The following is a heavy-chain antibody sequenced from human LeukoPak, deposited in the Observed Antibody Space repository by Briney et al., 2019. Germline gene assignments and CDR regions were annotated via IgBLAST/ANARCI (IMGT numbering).Heavy chain of an antibody. Sequence: SETLSLTCTVSGGSISGHYWSWIRQPPGKGLQWIGYIYYTGRTNYNPSLKSRVTISVDTSKNQFSLKLSSMTAADTAVYYRATYTNCSSNSCFTNWFDPWGQGTLITVSS. CDR3: ATYTNCSSNSCFTNWFDP. CDR1: GGSISGHY. D-gene: IGHD2-2*01. V-gene: IGHV4-59*11. J-gene: IGHJ5*02. CDR2: IYYTGRT.